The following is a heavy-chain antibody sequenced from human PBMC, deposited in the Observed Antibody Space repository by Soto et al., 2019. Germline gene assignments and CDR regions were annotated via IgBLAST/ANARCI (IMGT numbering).Heavy chain of an antibody. CDR2: IERDGSNT. CDR1: RFSFSSYW. CDR3: ARSYYYYDLDV. J-gene: IGHJ6*02. V-gene: IGHV3-74*01. Sequence: GSLRLSCAASRFSFSSYWMHWVRQAPGKGLVWVSRIERDGSNTDYADSVKGRFTISRDNTKNTLYLQMNSLRAEDTAVYYCARSYYYYDLDVWGQGTTVTVS.